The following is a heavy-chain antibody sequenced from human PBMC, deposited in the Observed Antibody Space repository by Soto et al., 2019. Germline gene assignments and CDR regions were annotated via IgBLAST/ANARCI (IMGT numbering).Heavy chain of an antibody. D-gene: IGHD1-20*01. CDR2: ISSSGSTI. Sequence: GGSLRLSCAASGFTFSGYYMSWIRRAPGKGLEWVSYISSSGSTIYYADSVKGRFTISRDNAKNSLYLQMNSLRAEDTAVYYCARERGNWNPADPWGQGTLVTVSS. J-gene: IGHJ5*02. CDR3: ARERGNWNPADP. V-gene: IGHV3-11*01. CDR1: GFTFSGYY.